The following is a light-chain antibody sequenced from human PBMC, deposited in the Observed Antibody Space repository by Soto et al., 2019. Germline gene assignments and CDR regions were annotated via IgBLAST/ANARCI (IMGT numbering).Light chain of an antibody. CDR1: QSISSY. CDR2: AAS. Sequence: DIQMTQSPSSLSASVGDRVTITCRASQSISSYLNWYQQKPGKAPQLLIYAASSLQSGVPSRFSGGGSGTDYTLTISSLQPEDFATYYCQQTYKPPPTFGPGTKVDIK. CDR3: QQTYKPPPT. V-gene: IGKV1-39*01. J-gene: IGKJ3*01.